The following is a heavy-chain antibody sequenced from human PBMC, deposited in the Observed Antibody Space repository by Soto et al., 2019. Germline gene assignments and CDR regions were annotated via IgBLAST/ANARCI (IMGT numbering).Heavy chain of an antibody. Sequence: GVSLRLSCAASGFTFSSYGMHWVRQAPGKGLEWVAVISYDGSNKYYADSVKGRFTISRDNSKNTLYLQMNSLRAEDTAVYYCAKIGWDTAMVNDDYWGQGTLVTVSS. J-gene: IGHJ4*02. V-gene: IGHV3-30*18. D-gene: IGHD5-18*01. CDR2: ISYDGSNK. CDR3: AKIGWDTAMVNDDY. CDR1: GFTFSSYG.